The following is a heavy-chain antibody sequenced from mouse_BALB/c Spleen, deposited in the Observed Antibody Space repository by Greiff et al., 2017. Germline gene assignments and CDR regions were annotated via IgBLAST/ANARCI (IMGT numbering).Heavy chain of an antibody. CDR3: ARPHYGYLDY. Sequence: QVQLKQSGPGLVQPSQSLSITCTVSGFSLTSYGVHWVRQSPGKGLEWLGVIWSGGSTDYNAAFISRLSISKDNSKSQVFFKMNSLQADDAAIYYCARPHYGYLDYWGQGTTLTVSS. CDR2: IWSGGST. CDR1: GFSLTSYG. D-gene: IGHD1-1*01. V-gene: IGHV2-4-1*01. J-gene: IGHJ2*01.